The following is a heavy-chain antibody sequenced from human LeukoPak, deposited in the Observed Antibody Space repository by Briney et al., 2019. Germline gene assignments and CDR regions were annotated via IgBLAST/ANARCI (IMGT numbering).Heavy chain of an antibody. CDR2: IYYSGST. V-gene: IGHV4-39*07. CDR3: ARGEGGSYYLGWFDP. CDR1: GGSISSSSYY. Sequence: SETLSLTCTVSGGSISSSSYYWGWIRQPPGKGLEWIGSIYYSGSTYYNPSLKSRVTISVDTSKNQFSLELSSVTAADTAVYYCARGEGGSYYLGWFDPWGQGTLVTVSS. D-gene: IGHD1-26*01. J-gene: IGHJ5*02.